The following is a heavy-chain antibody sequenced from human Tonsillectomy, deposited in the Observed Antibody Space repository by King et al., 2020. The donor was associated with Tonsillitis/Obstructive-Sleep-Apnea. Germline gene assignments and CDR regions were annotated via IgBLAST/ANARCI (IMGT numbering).Heavy chain of an antibody. D-gene: IGHD2-2*01. CDR1: GGSISSYY. Sequence: QVQLQESGPGLVKPSETLSLTCTVSGGSISSYYWSWIRQPPGKGLEWIGYIYYSGSTNYNPSLQSRVTIAVDTSKNQVSLKLSSVTGADTAVYYCARDCSSTRCRGEMDVWGQGTTVTVSS. CDR2: IYYSGST. V-gene: IGHV4-59*01. J-gene: IGHJ6*02. CDR3: ARDCSSTRCRGEMDV.